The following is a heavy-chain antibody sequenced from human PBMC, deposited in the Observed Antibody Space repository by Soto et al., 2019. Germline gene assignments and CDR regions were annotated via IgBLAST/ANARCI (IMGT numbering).Heavy chain of an antibody. CDR2: IYDSGGA. CDR3: ARHGGKFFDY. CDR1: GGSLSSGNW. V-gene: IGHV4-4*02. Sequence: QVQLQESGPGLVKPSGTLSLTCAVSGGSLSSGNWWSWVRQSPGKGLEWIGQIYDSGGASYNPSLKSRVTISVDKSKNQLSLNLSSMAAADTAVYYCARHGGKFFDYGGQGTLVTVSS. J-gene: IGHJ4*02.